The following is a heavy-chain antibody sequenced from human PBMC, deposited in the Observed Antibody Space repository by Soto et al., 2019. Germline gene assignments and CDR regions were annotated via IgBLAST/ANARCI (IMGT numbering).Heavy chain of an antibody. V-gene: IGHV2-5*02. CDR1: GFSLSTNGVG. CDR2: IYWDDDK. D-gene: IGHD2-15*01. CDR3: AHTPPIDCSGGSCGGYYFDY. Sequence: QITLKESGPTLVKPTQTLTLTCTFSGFSLSTNGVGVGWIRQPPGKALEWLALIYWDDDKFYSPSLKSRLTITKDTSKKQVVLTMTNVDPVDTATYFCAHTPPIDCSGGSCGGYYFDYRGQGTLVTVSS. J-gene: IGHJ4*02.